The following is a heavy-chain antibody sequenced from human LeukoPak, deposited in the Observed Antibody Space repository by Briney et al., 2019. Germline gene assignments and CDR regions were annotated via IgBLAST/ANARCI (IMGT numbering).Heavy chain of an antibody. Sequence: PSETLSLTCAVSGYSICSDNYWVWIRQPPGQGLEWTGGIYHSGSTYYNPSLKSRVTMSVDTSKNQFSLNLSSVTAADTAVYYCARAPRDSSSSNYMRRFDYWGQGALVTVSS. D-gene: IGHD3-22*01. CDR1: GYSICSDNY. J-gene: IGHJ4*02. CDR3: ARAPRDSSSSNYMRRFDY. CDR2: IYHSGST. V-gene: IGHV4-38-2*01.